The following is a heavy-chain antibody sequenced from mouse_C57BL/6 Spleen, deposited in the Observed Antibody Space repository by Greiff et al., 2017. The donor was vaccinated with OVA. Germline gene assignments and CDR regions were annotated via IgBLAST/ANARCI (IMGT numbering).Heavy chain of an antibody. V-gene: IGHV5-9*01. CDR2: ISGGGGNT. Sequence: EVLLVESGGGLVKPGGSLKLSCAASGFTFSSYTMSWVRQTPEKRLEWVATISGGGGNTYYPDSVKGRFTISRDNAKNTLYLQMSSLRSEDTALYYCARVYDYPWYFDVWGTGTTVTVSS. CDR1: GFTFSSYT. CDR3: ARVYDYPWYFDV. J-gene: IGHJ1*03. D-gene: IGHD2-4*01.